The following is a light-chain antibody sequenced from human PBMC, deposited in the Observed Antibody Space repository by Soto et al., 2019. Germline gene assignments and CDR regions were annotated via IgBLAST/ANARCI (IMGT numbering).Light chain of an antibody. J-gene: IGLJ1*01. V-gene: IGLV2-23*01. CDR1: SSDVGSYTL. CDR2: EAT. Sequence: QSALTQPASVSGSPGQSITISCTGTSSDVGSYTLVSWYQQHPGKAPKFMIYEATKRPSGVSNRFSGSKSGNTASLTISGLQAEDEADYYCCSYAGSSTDVFGTGTKLTVL. CDR3: CSYAGSSTDV.